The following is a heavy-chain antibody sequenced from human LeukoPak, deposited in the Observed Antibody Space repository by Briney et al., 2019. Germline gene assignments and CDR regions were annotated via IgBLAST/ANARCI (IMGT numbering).Heavy chain of an antibody. D-gene: IGHD3-22*01. CDR2: IKSKTDGGTT. Sequence: PGGSLRLSCAASGFTFSNAWMSWVRQAPGKGLEWVGRIKSKTDGGTTDYAAPVKGRFTISRDDSKNTLYLQMNSLKTEDTAVYYCTESYDSSGFDYWGRGTLVTVSS. CDR1: GFTFSNAW. CDR3: TESYDSSGFDY. V-gene: IGHV3-15*01. J-gene: IGHJ4*02.